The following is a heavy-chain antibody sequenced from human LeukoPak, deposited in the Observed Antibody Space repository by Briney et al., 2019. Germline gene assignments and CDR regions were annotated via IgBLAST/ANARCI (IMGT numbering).Heavy chain of an antibody. CDR3: AKGGSGSCYCAFDY. Sequence: PGGSLRLSCVASGLTFSSYGMHWARQAPGKGLEWVAVISYDGSNIYYAASVKGRFTISRDNSKNTLYLQMNSLRGEDTAVYYCAKGGSGSCYCAFDYWGQGTLVTVSS. D-gene: IGHD3-22*01. V-gene: IGHV3-30*18. CDR2: ISYDGSNI. J-gene: IGHJ4*02. CDR1: GLTFSSYG.